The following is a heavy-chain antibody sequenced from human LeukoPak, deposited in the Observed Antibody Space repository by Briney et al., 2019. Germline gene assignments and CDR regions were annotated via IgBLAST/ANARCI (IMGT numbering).Heavy chain of an antibody. CDR3: AKDLTGFYSSGYVFGY. J-gene: IGHJ4*02. D-gene: IGHD3-22*01. Sequence: GGSLRLSCAASGFTFSSYGMHWVRPAPGKGLEWVAFIRYDGSNKYYADSVKGRFTISRDNSQNTLYLQMNSLRAEDTAVYYCAKDLTGFYSSGYVFGYWGQGTLVTVSS. CDR1: GFTFSSYG. V-gene: IGHV3-30*02. CDR2: IRYDGSNK.